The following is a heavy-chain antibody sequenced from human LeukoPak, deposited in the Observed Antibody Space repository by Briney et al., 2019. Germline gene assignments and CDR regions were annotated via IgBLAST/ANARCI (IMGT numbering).Heavy chain of an antibody. CDR3: AWNSQYYFDY. V-gene: IGHV3-30*02. CDR2: IRYDGSNK. J-gene: IGHJ4*02. CDR1: GFTFSGSA. Sequence: PGGSLRLSCAASGFTFSGSAMHWVRQAPGKGLEWVAFIRYDGSNKYYADSVKGRFTISRDNSKNTLYLQMNSLRAEDTAVYYCAWNSQYYFDYWGQGTLVTVSS. D-gene: IGHD1-7*01.